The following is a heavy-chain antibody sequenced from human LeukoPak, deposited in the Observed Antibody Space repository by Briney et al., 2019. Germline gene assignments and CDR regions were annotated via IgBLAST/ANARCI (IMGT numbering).Heavy chain of an antibody. CDR3: VRSFHPGGWFDP. CDR2: INEDGSEI. J-gene: IGHJ5*02. D-gene: IGHD3-10*01. CDR1: GFTFSRSW. V-gene: IGHV3-7*01. Sequence: GGSLRLSCAASGFTFSRSWMTWVRQAPGKGPEWVASINEDGSEIHYVDSVKGRFTIARDNAKDSLFLQMNSLTVEDTAMYYCVRSFHPGGWFDPWGQGTLVTVSS.